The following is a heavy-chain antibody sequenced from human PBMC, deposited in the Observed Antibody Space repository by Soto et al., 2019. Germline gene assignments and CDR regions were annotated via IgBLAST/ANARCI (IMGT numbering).Heavy chain of an antibody. D-gene: IGHD4-17*01. V-gene: IGHV1-18*01. J-gene: IGHJ4*02. CDR2: VSPYNGNR. CDR3: ARRYGDPSSASGFDY. Sequence: QVQLVQSGAEVKKPGASVKVSCKASGYTFTSYGISWVRQAPGRGLEWMGWVSPYNGNRNYAEQVQGRVTMTTDTSTSTAYMELRSLKSDETAVYYCARRYGDPSSASGFDYWGQGTQVTVTS. CDR1: GYTFTSYG.